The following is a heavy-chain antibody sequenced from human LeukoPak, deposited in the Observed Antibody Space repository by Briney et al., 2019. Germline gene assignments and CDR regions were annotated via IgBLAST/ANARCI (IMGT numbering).Heavy chain of an antibody. J-gene: IGHJ5*02. D-gene: IGHD3-3*01. CDR3: ARGVRDGVVIIPNWFDP. V-gene: IGHV3-9*03. CDR2: ISWNSGSI. Sequence: QPGRSLRLSCAASGFTFDNYAMHWVRQTPGKGLEWVSSISWNSGSIGYADSVKGRFTIFRDNAKNSLYLQMNSLRAEDMALYYCARGVRDGVVIIPNWFDPWGQGTLVTVSS. CDR1: GFTFDNYA.